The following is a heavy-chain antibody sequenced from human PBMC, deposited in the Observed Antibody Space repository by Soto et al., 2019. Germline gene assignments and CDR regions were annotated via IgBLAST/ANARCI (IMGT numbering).Heavy chain of an antibody. Sequence: SETLSLTCTVSGGSISSTSHYWGWIRQPPGKELEWIASVYYSGTTYSKSSPESRVTISVDTSKNQFSLKLSSVTAADTAVYYCARHNYDYIWGSYRYFDQWGQGTLVTVSS. D-gene: IGHD3-16*02. CDR2: VYYSGTT. CDR1: GGSISSTSHY. V-gene: IGHV4-39*01. J-gene: IGHJ4*02. CDR3: ARHNYDYIWGSYRYFDQ.